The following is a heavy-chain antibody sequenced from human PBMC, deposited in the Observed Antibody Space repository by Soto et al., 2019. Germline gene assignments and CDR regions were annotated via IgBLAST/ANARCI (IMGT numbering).Heavy chain of an antibody. CDR1: GYTFTIYC. J-gene: IGHJ5*02. V-gene: IGHV1-18*01. Sequence: ASVKVSCKASGYTFTIYCISWVRQAPGQGLEWMGWISAYNGNTNYAQKLQGRVTMTTDTSTSTAYMELRSLRSDDTAVYYCARSFIGYYDFWTNWFDPWGQGTLVTVSS. D-gene: IGHD3-3*01. CDR3: ARSFIGYYDFWTNWFDP. CDR2: ISAYNGNT.